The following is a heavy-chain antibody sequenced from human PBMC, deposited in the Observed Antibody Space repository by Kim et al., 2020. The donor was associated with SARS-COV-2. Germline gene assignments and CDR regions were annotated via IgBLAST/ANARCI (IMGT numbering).Heavy chain of an antibody. CDR1: GYTFTGYY. V-gene: IGHV1-2*02. J-gene: IGHJ3*02. CDR3: ARAPGYSYGYPGDAFDI. CDR2: INPNSGGT. D-gene: IGHD5-18*01. Sequence: ASVKVSCKASGYTFTGYYMHWVRQAPGQGLEWMGWINPNSGGTNYAQKFQGRVTMTRDTSISTAYMELSRLRSDDTAVYYCARAPGYSYGYPGDAFDIWGQGTMVTVSS.